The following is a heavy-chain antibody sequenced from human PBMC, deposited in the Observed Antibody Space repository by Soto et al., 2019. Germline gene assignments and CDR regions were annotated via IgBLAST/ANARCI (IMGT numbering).Heavy chain of an antibody. D-gene: IGHD5-12*01. CDR3: ARESSGYSSYFDY. V-gene: IGHV3-74*01. CDR2: ISSDGTST. CDR1: GLSFSRYW. Sequence: GGSLRLSCAAPGLSFSRYWIHWVRQAPGKGLVWVSRISSDGTSTNYADSVKGRFTISRDNAKNAVFLQMNSLRAEDTALYYCARESSGYSSYFDYWGQGTLVTVSS. J-gene: IGHJ4*02.